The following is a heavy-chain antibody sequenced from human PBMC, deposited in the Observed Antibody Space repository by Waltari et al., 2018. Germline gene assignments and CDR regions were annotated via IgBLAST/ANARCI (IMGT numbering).Heavy chain of an antibody. CDR1: GGSISSYY. V-gene: IGHV4-4*07. J-gene: IGHJ6*03. CDR3: ARASYYDSSGYYDYYYYYMDV. CDR2: IYTSGST. Sequence: QVQLQESGPGLVKPSETLSLTCTVSGGSISSYYWSWIRQPAGKGLEWIGRIYTSGSTNYNPSLKSRVPMSVDTSKNQFSLKLSSVTAADTAVYYCARASYYDSSGYYDYYYYYMDVWGKGTTVTVSS. D-gene: IGHD3-22*01.